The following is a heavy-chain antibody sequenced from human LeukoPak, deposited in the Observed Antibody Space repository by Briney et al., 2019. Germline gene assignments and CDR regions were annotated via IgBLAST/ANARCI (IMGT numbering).Heavy chain of an antibody. CDR2: INQEGSEK. CDR3: ARGIVVVPAGIPY. Sequence: GGSLRLSCAASGFTFSSYWMSWVRQAPGKGLEGVANINQEGSEKYYVDSVKGRFTISRDNSKNSLYLQMNSLRAEDTAVYYCARGIVVVPAGIPYWGQGTLVPVSA. CDR1: GFTFSSYW. V-gene: IGHV3-7*03. D-gene: IGHD2-2*01. J-gene: IGHJ4*02.